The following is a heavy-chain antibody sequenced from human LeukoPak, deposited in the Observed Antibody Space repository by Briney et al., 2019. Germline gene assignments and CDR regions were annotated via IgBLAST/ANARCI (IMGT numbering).Heavy chain of an antibody. Sequence: GGSLRLSCAASGFTFSSYAMSWVRQAPGKGLEWVLVISVSGRSTYYADSVKGRFTISRDNSKNTLYLQMNSLRAEDTAVYYCAKCHSGNYYYGMDVWGQGTTVTVSS. CDR2: ISVSGRST. V-gene: IGHV3-23*01. D-gene: IGHD1-26*01. CDR1: GFTFSSYA. J-gene: IGHJ6*02. CDR3: AKCHSGNYYYGMDV.